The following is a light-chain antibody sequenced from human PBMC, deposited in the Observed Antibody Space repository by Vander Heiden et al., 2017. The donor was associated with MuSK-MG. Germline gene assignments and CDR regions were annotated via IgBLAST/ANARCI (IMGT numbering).Light chain of an antibody. CDR2: KAS. CDR1: QSIRSW. V-gene: IGKV1-5*03. CDR3: QEDNSYWT. J-gene: IGKJ1*01. Sequence: DIQMTQSPSTLSASIGDRVTITCRASQSIRSWLAWYQQKPGKAPKLLIYKASSLESGVPSRFSGSVSGTEFTLTISSLQPDDFATYYCQEDNSYWTFGQGTKVEIK.